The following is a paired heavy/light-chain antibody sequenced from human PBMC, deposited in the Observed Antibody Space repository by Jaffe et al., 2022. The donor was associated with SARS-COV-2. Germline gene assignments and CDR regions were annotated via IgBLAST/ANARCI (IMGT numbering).Light chain of an antibody. CDR3: QQYGNTPLT. J-gene: IGKJ4*01. Sequence: EIVLTQSPGTLSLSPGERATLSCRASQTVNSNYLAWYQQKPGQAPRLLIYGASSRATGIPDRFSGSGSGTDFTLTISRLEPEDFAVYYCQQYGNTPLTFGGGTKVEIK. CDR1: QTVNSNY. CDR2: GAS. V-gene: IGKV3-20*01.
Heavy chain of an antibody. CDR3: ARGRTIVGFNLDF. Sequence: QVQIVQSGAEVKKPGASVKVSCKASGYTFTSYSMHWVRQAPGQGLEWMGWNNADSGNTKYSQKFQGRVTITRDTSASTAYMELSSLRSEDTAVYYCARGRTIVGFNLDFWGQGTPVTVSS. CDR1: GYTFTSYS. V-gene: IGHV1-3*01. D-gene: IGHD3-22*01. J-gene: IGHJ4*02. CDR2: NNADSGNT.